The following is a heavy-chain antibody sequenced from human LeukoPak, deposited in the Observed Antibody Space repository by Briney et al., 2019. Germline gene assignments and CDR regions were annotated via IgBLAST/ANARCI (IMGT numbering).Heavy chain of an antibody. CDR3: ARAHSITMVRGQTPFDP. CDR1: GYTFTGYY. Sequence: ASVKVSCKASGYTFTGYYMHWVRQAPGQGLEWMGWINPNSGGTNYAQKFQGRVTMTRDTSISTAYMELSRLRSDDTAVYYCARAHSITMVRGQTPFDPWGQGTLVTVSS. CDR2: INPNSGGT. J-gene: IGHJ5*02. V-gene: IGHV1-2*02. D-gene: IGHD3-10*01.